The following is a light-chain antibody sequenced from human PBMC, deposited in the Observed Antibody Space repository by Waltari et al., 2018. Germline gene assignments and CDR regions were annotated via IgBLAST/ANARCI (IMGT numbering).Light chain of an antibody. CDR2: DKN. J-gene: IGLJ2*01. CDR3: GSWINSLSTVV. Sequence: QSVLTQPPSVSAAPGQMVSISCSGTIGKNYVSWYQQVPGTAPKLVIHDKNKRPSGTPDRFSASKSATSATLVITGLQTGDEADYFCGSWINSLSTVVFGGRTKLTVL. CDR1: IGKNY. V-gene: IGLV1-51*01.